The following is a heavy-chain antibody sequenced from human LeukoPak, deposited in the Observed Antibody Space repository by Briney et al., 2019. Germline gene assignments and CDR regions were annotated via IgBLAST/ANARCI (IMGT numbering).Heavy chain of an antibody. V-gene: IGHV3-48*03. CDR3: AKEFTLESSGFDAFGI. J-gene: IGHJ3*02. CDR2: ISSGGGTI. Sequence: GGSLRLSCAASGFTFSSYEMDWVRQAPGKGLEWVAYISSGGGTIYYADSVRGRFTISRDNAKNSLYLQMNSLRAEDTAVYYCAKEFTLESSGFDAFGIWGQGTMVTVSS. CDR1: GFTFSSYE. D-gene: IGHD3-22*01.